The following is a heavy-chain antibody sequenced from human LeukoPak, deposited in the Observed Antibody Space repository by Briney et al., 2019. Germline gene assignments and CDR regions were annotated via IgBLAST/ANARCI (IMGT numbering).Heavy chain of an antibody. CDR2: ISGSGGST. V-gene: IGHV3-23*01. CDR1: GFTFSSYG. J-gene: IGHJ4*02. Sequence: GGSLRLSCAASGFTFSSYGMSWVRQAPGKGLEWVSAISGSGGSTYYADSVKGRFTISRDNSKNTLYLQMNSLRPEDTAVYYCAKDSKRWKTYYYEAGSYYFDYWGQGTRVTVSS. CDR3: AKDSKRWKTYYYEAGSYYFDY. D-gene: IGHD3-10*01.